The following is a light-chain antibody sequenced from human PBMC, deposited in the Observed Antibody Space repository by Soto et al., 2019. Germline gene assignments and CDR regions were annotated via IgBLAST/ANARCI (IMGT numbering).Light chain of an antibody. Sequence: EIVMTQSPATLSVSPGERATLSCSASQSVSSNLAWYQQKPGQAPRLLIYGASTRATGIPARFSGSGSGTEFTRTICSLQSEDFAVYYCQQYNNWPPLTFGGGTKVEIK. CDR2: GAS. CDR1: QSVSSN. CDR3: QQYNNWPPLT. V-gene: IGKV3-15*01. J-gene: IGKJ4*01.